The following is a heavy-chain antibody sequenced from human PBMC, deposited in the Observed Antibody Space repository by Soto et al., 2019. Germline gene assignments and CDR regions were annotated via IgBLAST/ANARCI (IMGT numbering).Heavy chain of an antibody. D-gene: IGHD6-19*01. CDR1: GFTFGDYA. CDR2: IRSKAYGGTT. Sequence: PGGSLRLSCTASGFTFGDYAMSWFRQAPGKGLEWVGFIRSKAYGGTTEYAASVKGRFTISRDDSKSIAYLQMNSLKTEDTAVYYCTRAGYSSGWKSRGNAFDIWGQGTMVTVSS. J-gene: IGHJ3*02. CDR3: TRAGYSSGWKSRGNAFDI. V-gene: IGHV3-49*03.